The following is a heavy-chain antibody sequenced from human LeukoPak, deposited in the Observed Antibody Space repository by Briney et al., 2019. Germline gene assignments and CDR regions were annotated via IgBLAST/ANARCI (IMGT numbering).Heavy chain of an antibody. J-gene: IGHJ4*02. CDR2: ISNSGSYI. CDR3: TRDDFGDYAFHY. Sequence: GGSLRLSCAASGFTFSRYSMNWVRQAPEKGLEWVSSISNSGSYIYYADSLKGRFTISRDNAKNSLYLQMNSLKAEDTGGYFCTRDDFGDYAFHYWGQGTLVTVSS. V-gene: IGHV3-21*01. D-gene: IGHD4-17*01. CDR1: GFTFSRYS.